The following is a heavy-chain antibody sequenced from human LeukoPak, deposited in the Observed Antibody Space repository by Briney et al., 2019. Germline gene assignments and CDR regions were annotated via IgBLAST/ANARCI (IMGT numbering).Heavy chain of an antibody. Sequence: PGGSLRLSCAASGFPVSSNYMSWVRQAPGKGLEGVSVIYSGGSTYYADSVKGRFTISRDNSKNTLYLQMNSLRAEDTAVYYCAKDRVRGISRSYFDYWGQGTLVTVSS. CDR1: GFPVSSNY. J-gene: IGHJ4*02. CDR2: IYSGGST. V-gene: IGHV3-53*05. D-gene: IGHD2/OR15-2a*01. CDR3: AKDRVRGISRSYFDY.